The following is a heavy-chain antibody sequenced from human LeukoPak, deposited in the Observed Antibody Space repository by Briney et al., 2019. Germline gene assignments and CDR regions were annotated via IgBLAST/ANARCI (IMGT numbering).Heavy chain of an antibody. CDR1: GFTFSNYA. CDR3: ARDSTYYYDSGSSGPHYFDN. Sequence: PGGSLRLSCAASGFTFSNYAMQWVRQAPGKGLEWVSLISSGGTYEYYADSVKGRFTTSRDNSKNTLYLQLNSLRAEDTAVYYCARDSTYYYDSGSSGPHYFDNWGQGTLVTVSS. D-gene: IGHD3-10*01. CDR2: ISSGGTYE. J-gene: IGHJ4*02. V-gene: IGHV3-30*01.